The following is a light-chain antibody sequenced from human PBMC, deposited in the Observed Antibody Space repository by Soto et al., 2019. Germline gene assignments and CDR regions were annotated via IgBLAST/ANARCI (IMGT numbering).Light chain of an antibody. CDR2: KAS. Sequence: DIQMTQSPSTLSASVGDRVTITCRASQSISSWLAWYQQKPGKAPKLLLYKASSLESGVPSRFSGSGSGTAFTLTISSLQTDDFATYDCQQYNSYPVTFGQGTKLEIK. CDR3: QQYNSYPVT. J-gene: IGKJ2*01. CDR1: QSISSW. V-gene: IGKV1-5*03.